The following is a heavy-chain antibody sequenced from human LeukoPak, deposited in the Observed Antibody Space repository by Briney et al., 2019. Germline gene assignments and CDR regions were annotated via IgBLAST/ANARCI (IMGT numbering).Heavy chain of an antibody. CDR3: ASRIVGATGYYYYYYMDV. CDR2: INHSGST. V-gene: IGHV4-34*01. Sequence: KPSGTLSLTCAVYGGSFSGYYWSWIRQPPGKGLEWIGEINHSGSTNYNPSLKSRVTISVDTSKNQFSLKLSSVTAADTAVYYCASRIVGATGYYYYYYMDVWGKGTTVTVSS. D-gene: IGHD1-26*01. J-gene: IGHJ6*03. CDR1: GGSFSGYY.